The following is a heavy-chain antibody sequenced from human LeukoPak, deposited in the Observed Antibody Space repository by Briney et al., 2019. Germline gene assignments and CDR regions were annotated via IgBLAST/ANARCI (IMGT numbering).Heavy chain of an antibody. Sequence: GGSLRLSCAASGFTFSNYAMSWVRQTPGKGLEWVSSLGGSGGSTYYTDFVKGRFTISRDNSKSTLYLQMNSLRAEDTAVYYCVKDGGNTVTTPNRHGTDGWGQGTTVAVSS. CDR2: LGGSGGST. D-gene: IGHD4-17*01. J-gene: IGHJ6*02. CDR1: GFTFSNYA. CDR3: VKDGGNTVTTPNRHGTDG. V-gene: IGHV3-23*01.